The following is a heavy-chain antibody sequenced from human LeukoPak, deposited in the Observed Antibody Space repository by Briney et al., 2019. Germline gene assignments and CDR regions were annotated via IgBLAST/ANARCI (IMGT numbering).Heavy chain of an antibody. Sequence: GGSLRLSCAASGFTFSSYAMSWVRQAPGKGLEWVSAISGSGGSTYYADSVKGRFIISRDNSKNTLYLQMNSLRAEDTAVYYCAKVQLWPRMAWFDYWGQGTLVTVSS. V-gene: IGHV3-23*01. CDR1: GFTFSSYA. CDR2: ISGSGGST. CDR3: AKVQLWPRMAWFDY. J-gene: IGHJ4*02. D-gene: IGHD5-18*01.